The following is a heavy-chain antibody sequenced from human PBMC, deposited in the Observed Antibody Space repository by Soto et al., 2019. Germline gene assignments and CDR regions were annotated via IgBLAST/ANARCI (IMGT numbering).Heavy chain of an antibody. V-gene: IGHV1-3*01. Sequence: ASXKVSCKASGYTFTTYAMHWVRQAPGQRLEWMGWINAGNGNTKYSQKFQGRVTITRDTSASTAYMELSSLRSEDTAVYYCARGVAGPLHWFDPWGQGTLVTVSS. D-gene: IGHD6-19*01. J-gene: IGHJ5*02. CDR1: GYTFTTYA. CDR2: INAGNGNT. CDR3: ARGVAGPLHWFDP.